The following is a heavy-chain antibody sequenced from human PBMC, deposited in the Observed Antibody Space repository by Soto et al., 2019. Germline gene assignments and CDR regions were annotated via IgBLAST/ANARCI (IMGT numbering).Heavy chain of an antibody. Sequence: PSETLSLTCSVSGDSISSADYSWNWIRQPPGKGLEWIGYISYGANTYYNPSLKSRLTISVDTSRNQFSLRLSSVTAADTAVYYCARCPFLSDYYIPLRDVFAISAQGTMVPGSS. CDR3: ARCPFLSDYYIPLRDVFAI. CDR1: GDSISSADYS. CDR2: ISYGANT. J-gene: IGHJ3*02. V-gene: IGHV4-31*03. D-gene: IGHD3-9*01.